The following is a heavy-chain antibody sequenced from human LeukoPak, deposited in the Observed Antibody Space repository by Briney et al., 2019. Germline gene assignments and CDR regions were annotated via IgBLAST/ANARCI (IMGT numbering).Heavy chain of an antibody. Sequence: PSETLSLTCTVSGGSISSYYWSWIRQPPGKGLEWIGYIYYSENTNYNPSLKSRVTISVDTSKNQFSLKLSSGTAADTAVYYCARSHKAMAGEGLFDYWGQGTLVTVSS. D-gene: IGHD5-18*01. J-gene: IGHJ4*02. CDR1: GGSISSYY. CDR3: ARSHKAMAGEGLFDY. CDR2: IYYSENT. V-gene: IGHV4-59*01.